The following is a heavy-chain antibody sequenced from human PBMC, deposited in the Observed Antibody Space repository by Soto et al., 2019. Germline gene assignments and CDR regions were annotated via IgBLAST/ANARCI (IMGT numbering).Heavy chain of an antibody. CDR3: ARVRGRFLEWLTY. Sequence: LRLSCAASGFTFSDYYMSWIRQAPGKGLEWVSYISSSGSTIYYADSVKGRFTISRDNAKNSLYLQMNSLRAEDTAVYYCARVRGRFLEWLTYWGQGTLVTVSS. V-gene: IGHV3-11*01. J-gene: IGHJ4*02. CDR2: ISSSGSTI. CDR1: GFTFSDYY. D-gene: IGHD3-3*01.